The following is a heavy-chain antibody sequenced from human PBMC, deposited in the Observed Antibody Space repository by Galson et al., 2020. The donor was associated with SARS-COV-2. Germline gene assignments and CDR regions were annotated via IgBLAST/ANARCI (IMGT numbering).Heavy chain of an antibody. D-gene: IGHD3-3*01. Sequence: ASVKVSCKASGYTFTGYYMHWVRQAPGQGLEWMGWINPNNGGTNYAQKFQGRVTMTRDTSISTAYMELSRLRSDDTVVYYCARDYDLRDYYYYGMDVWGQGTTVTVSS. CDR3: ARDYDLRDYYYYGMDV. CDR2: INPNNGGT. V-gene: IGHV1-2*02. CDR1: GYTFTGYY. J-gene: IGHJ6*02.